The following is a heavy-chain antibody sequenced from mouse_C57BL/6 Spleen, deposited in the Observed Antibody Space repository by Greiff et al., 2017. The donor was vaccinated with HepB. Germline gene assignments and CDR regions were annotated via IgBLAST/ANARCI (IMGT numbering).Heavy chain of an antibody. CDR1: GFTFSDYG. V-gene: IGHV5-17*01. CDR2: ISSGSSTI. Sequence: VQLKESGGGLVKPGGSLKLSCAASGFTFSDYGMHWVRQAPEKGLEWVAYISSGSSTIYYADTVKGRFTISRDNAKNTLFLQMTSLRSEDTAMYYCARAGSSYDYAMDYWGQGTSVTVSS. CDR3: ARAGSSYDYAMDY. D-gene: IGHD1-1*01. J-gene: IGHJ4*01.